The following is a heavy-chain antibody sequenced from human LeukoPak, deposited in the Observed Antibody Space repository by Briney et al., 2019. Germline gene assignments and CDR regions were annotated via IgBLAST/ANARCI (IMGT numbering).Heavy chain of an antibody. D-gene: IGHD3-16*01. CDR2: INPAGGST. CDR1: GYSFTNYY. CDR3: ARSRGYYFDY. V-gene: IGHV1-46*01. Sequence: GASVKVSCKASGYSFTNYYIHWVRQAPGQGLEWMGFINPAGGSTTYTQKFPARVSVPRYLSTSSVRLELISLKSEDTAVYYCARSRGYYFDYWGQGTLVTVSS. J-gene: IGHJ4*02.